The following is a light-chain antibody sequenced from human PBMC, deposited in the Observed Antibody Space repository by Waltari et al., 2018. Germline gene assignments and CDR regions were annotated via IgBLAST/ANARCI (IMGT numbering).Light chain of an antibody. Sequence: IVLTQSPGTLSSAPGERATLSCRASQSVSSNFLAWYQQKPGQAPRLLIYGASSSATGIPDGFSGSGSATAFTLTISRLVPEDFAVYYCQQYGIPPGSAFGPGTKLDIK. V-gene: IGKV3-20*01. CDR3: QQYGIPPGSA. J-gene: IGKJ3*01. CDR1: QSVSSNF. CDR2: GAS.